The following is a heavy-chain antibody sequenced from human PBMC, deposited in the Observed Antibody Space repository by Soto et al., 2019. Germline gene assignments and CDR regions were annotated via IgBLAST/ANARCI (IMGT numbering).Heavy chain of an antibody. CDR1: GGTFSSYA. V-gene: IGHV1-69*12. D-gene: IGHD2-21*02. CDR2: IIPIFGTA. CDR3: ASTDLAYCGGDCYSRFAY. Sequence: QVQLVQSGAEVKKPGSSVKVSCKASGGTFSSYAISWVRQAPGQGLEWMGGIIPIFGTANYAQKFQGRVTITADESTSTEYMERSSLRSEDTAVYYWASTDLAYCGGDCYSRFAYWGQGTLVTVSS. J-gene: IGHJ4*02.